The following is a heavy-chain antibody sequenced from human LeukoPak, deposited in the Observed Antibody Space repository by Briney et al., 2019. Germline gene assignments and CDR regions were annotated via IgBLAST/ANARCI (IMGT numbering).Heavy chain of an antibody. CDR3: AKDQYDYVRGEFGY. CDR2: ISYDGNDK. D-gene: IGHD3-16*01. CDR1: GFTFSSYD. V-gene: IGHV3-30*18. Sequence: QPGGSLRLSCAASGFTFSSYDMHWVRQAPGKGLEWVAVISYDGNDKHYADSVKGRFTISRDNSKNTLYLQINSLRVEDTAVYYCAKDQYDYVRGEFGYWGQGTLVTVSS. J-gene: IGHJ4*02.